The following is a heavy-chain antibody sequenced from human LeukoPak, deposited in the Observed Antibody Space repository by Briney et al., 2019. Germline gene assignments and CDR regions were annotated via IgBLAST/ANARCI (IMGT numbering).Heavy chain of an antibody. CDR3: ARDLCVGYSGYDCYYYYGMDV. V-gene: IGHV3-66*01. CDR2: MYSGGSR. J-gene: IGHJ6*02. CDR1: GCTFSSYR. D-gene: IGHD5-12*01. Sequence: PGGSLTHSCVASGCTFSSYRMNWVRQAGGKELEGVSVMYSGGSRYYADSVKGRVTISRVNTKNTLYLQMNSLRAEDTAVYYCARDLCVGYSGYDCYYYYGMDVWGQGTTVTVSS.